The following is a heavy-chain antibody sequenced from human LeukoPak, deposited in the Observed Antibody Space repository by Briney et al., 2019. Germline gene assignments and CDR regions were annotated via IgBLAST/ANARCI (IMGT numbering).Heavy chain of an antibody. J-gene: IGHJ6*04. CDR3: ARRVDV. V-gene: IGHV3-48*01. Sequence: GGSLRLSCAASGFNFNNYNMNWVRQAPGKGLEWVSYITLSSSTTYYADSVKGRFTISRDNAKNSLYLQMNSLRAEDTAVYYCARRVDVWGKGTTVTVSS. CDR2: ITLSSSTT. CDR1: GFNFNNYN.